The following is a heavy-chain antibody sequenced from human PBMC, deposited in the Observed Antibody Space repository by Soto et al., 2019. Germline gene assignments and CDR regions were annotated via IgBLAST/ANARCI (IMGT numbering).Heavy chain of an antibody. CDR2: FDPDEAET. V-gene: IGHV1-24*01. CDR3: TTYHGDYNFDH. CDR1: GYTLNEVA. D-gene: IGHD4-17*01. J-gene: IGHJ5*02. Sequence: QVQLVQSGAEVKKPGASVKVSCKVSGYTLNEVAMHWVRQAPGKGLDWLGGFDPDEAETIYAQHFQGRVTMTEDTSPDTVYTELSSLRSEDTALYFCTTYHGDYNFDHWGQGTLVTVSS.